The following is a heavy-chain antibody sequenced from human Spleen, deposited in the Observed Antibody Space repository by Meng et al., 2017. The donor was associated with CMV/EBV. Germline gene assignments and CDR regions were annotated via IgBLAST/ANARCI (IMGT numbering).Heavy chain of an antibody. CDR3: ARDLGSGSYLPSDY. CDR1: GFSFSSYS. D-gene: IGHD1-26*01. Sequence: GESLKISCAASGFSFSSYSMNWVRQAPGKGLEWVSSISSGSNYIYYADSLKGRFTISRDNAKNSLYLQMNSLRAEDTAVYYCARDLGSGSYLPSDYWGQGTLVTVSS. V-gene: IGHV3-21*01. J-gene: IGHJ4*02. CDR2: ISSGSNYI.